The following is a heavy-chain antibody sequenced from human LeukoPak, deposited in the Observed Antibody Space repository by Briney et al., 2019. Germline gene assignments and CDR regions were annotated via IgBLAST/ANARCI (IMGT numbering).Heavy chain of an antibody. J-gene: IGHJ5*02. CDR2: ISGSGGST. CDR3: AKGRWLAPSNWFDP. CDR1: GFTFSSYA. Sequence: GGSLRLSCAASGFTFSSYAMSWVRQTPGKGLEWVSAISGSGGSTYYADSVKGRFTISRDNSKNTLYLQMNSLRAEDTAVYYCAKGRWLAPSNWFDPWGQGTLVTVSS. V-gene: IGHV3-23*01. D-gene: IGHD6-19*01.